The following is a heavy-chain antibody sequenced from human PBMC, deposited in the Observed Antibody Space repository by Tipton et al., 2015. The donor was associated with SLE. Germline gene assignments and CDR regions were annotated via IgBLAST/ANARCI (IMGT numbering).Heavy chain of an antibody. J-gene: IGHJ4*02. Sequence: SLRLSCAASGFTFNTYAMNWVRQAPGKGLEWLSFISQSGDTIFYADSVEGRFTVSRDNAKNSLYLQMNSLRAEDTAVYYCASLLTGDGRTDWGQGTLVTVSS. CDR1: GFTFNTYA. CDR2: ISQSGDTI. CDR3: ASLLTGDGRTD. V-gene: IGHV3-48*03. D-gene: IGHD7-27*01.